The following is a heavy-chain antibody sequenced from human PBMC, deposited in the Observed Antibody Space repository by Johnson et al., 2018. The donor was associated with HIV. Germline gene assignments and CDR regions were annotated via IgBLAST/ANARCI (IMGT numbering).Heavy chain of an antibody. CDR1: GFTFSDHA. CDR3: AKDMVRGFWGDAFDI. CDR2: IRFDGSHK. Sequence: QMQLVESGGGLVQPGGSLRLSCAGSGFTFSDHAMDWVRQAPGKGLAWVAFIRFDGSHKYYTDSVTGRLPISRDNSKNTLYLQMNSLRAEDTAVYYCAKDMVRGFWGDAFDIWGQGTMVTVSS. V-gene: IGHV3-30*02. D-gene: IGHD3-10*01. J-gene: IGHJ3*02.